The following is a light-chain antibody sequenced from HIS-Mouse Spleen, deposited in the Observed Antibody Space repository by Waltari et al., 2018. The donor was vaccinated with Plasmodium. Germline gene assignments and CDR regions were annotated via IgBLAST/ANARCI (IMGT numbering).Light chain of an antibody. CDR2: EDS. J-gene: IGLJ3*02. Sequence: SYELSQPPSVPVSPGPTARITCTGDALPNKYAYWYQQKSGQAPVLVIYEDSKRPPGIPERFSGSSSGTMATLTISGAQVEDEADYYCYSTDSSGNHRVFGGGTKLTVL. CDR3: YSTDSSGNHRV. V-gene: IGLV3-10*01. CDR1: ALPNKY.